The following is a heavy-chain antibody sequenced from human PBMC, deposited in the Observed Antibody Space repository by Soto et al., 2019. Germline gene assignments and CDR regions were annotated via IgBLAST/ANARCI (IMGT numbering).Heavy chain of an antibody. Sequence: QVQLVQSGAEEKKPGASVKVSCKASGYTFTSYAMHWVRQAPGQRLEWMGWINAGNGNTKYSQKFQGRVTITRDTSASTADMGLSSLRSEDTAVSYCARGSGVVVTDWRQGTLVTVSS. CDR3: ARGSGVVVTD. V-gene: IGHV1-3*05. J-gene: IGHJ4*02. CDR2: INAGNGNT. D-gene: IGHD2-2*01. CDR1: GYTFTSYA.